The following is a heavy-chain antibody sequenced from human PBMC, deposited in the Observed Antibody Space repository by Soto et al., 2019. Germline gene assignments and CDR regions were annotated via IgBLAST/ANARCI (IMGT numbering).Heavy chain of an antibody. CDR2: IYYSGST. V-gene: IGHV4-39*01. CDR3: ASLTGDPDF. J-gene: IGHJ4*02. D-gene: IGHD7-27*01. Sequence: PSETLSLTCTVSGGSISSSSYYWGWIRQPPGKGLEWIGSIYYSGSTYYNPSLKSRVTISVDTSKNQFSLKLSSVTAADTAVYYCASLTGDPDFWGQGTLVTVSS. CDR1: GGSISSSSYY.